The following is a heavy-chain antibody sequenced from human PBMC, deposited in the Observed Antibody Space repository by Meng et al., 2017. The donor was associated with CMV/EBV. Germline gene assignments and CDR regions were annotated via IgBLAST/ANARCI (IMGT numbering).Heavy chain of an antibody. V-gene: IGHV3-7*01. CDR1: GFTFSSYW. Sequence: GGSLRLSCAASGFTFSSYWMSWVRQAPGKGLEWVANIKQDGSEKYYVDSVKGRFTISRDNAKNSLYLQMNSLRAEDTAVYYCARDQMVRGVYYYYYGMDVWGQGTTVTVSS. CDR2: IKQDGSEK. CDR3: ARDQMVRGVYYYYYGMDV. J-gene: IGHJ6*02. D-gene: IGHD3-10*01.